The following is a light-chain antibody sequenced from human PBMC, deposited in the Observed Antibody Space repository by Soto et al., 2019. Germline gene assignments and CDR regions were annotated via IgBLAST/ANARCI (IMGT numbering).Light chain of an antibody. J-gene: IGKJ5*01. CDR2: GAS. V-gene: IGKV1-9*01. CDR1: EGIVNY. CDR3: QQLFRYPLA. Sequence: IQLTQSPSSLSASVGDRVIITCLASEGIVNYLAWYQHRPGKAPKLLIYGASTLQDGVPSRFTGSGSGTDFALTISNLQPEDFATYHCQQLFRYPLAFGQGTRLEMK.